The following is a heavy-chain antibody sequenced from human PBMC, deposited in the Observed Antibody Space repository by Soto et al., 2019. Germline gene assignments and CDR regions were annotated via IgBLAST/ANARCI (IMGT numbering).Heavy chain of an antibody. CDR1: GGSISSSSYY. V-gene: IGHV4-39*01. CDR3: ARRQQLVFY. J-gene: IGHJ4*02. CDR2: SYYSGST. Sequence: QLQLQESGPGLVKPSETLSLTCTVSGGSISSSSYYWVWLRQPPGKGLEWIGSSYYSGSTYYNPSLKSRVTIAVDTSKNQFSLKLSAVTAADTAVYYCARRQQLVFYWGQGTLVTVSS. D-gene: IGHD6-13*01.